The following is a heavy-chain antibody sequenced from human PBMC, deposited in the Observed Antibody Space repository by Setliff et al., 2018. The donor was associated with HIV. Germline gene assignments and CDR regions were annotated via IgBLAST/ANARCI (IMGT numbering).Heavy chain of an antibody. V-gene: IGHV1-24*01. J-gene: IGHJ4*02. CDR2: FDSEDGKR. Sequence: GASVKVSCKVSGYTLKELSIHGERQAPGEGREWMGGFDSEDGKRIYEQNFQGRVTMTEDTSTDTSYMELSSLTSDDTPVYYCATGRPLTIAGRLKILIWVYWGQGPLVTVSS. CDR3: ATGRPLTIAGRLKILIWVY. D-gene: IGHD6-6*01. CDR1: GYTLKELS.